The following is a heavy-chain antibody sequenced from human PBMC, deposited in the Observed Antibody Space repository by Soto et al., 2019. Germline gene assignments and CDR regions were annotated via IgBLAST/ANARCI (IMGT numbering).Heavy chain of an antibody. J-gene: IGHJ6*02. CDR2: IKQDGSEK. Sequence: QPGGSLRLSCAASGFTFSSYWMSWVRQAPGKGLEWVANIKQDGSEKYYVDSVKGRFTISRDNAKNSLYLQMNSLRAEDTAVYYCARERRAARRHGMDVGGQGTTVTVSS. V-gene: IGHV3-7*03. D-gene: IGHD6-25*01. CDR3: ARERRAARRHGMDV. CDR1: GFTFSSYW.